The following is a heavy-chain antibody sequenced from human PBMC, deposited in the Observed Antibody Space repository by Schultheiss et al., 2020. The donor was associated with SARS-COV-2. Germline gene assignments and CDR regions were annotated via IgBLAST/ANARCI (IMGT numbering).Heavy chain of an antibody. V-gene: IGHV3-33*01. CDR1: GFTFSSYA. Sequence: GGSLRLSCEASGFTFSSYAMHWVRQAPGKGLEWVAVIWYDGSNKYNADSVKGRFTISRDNSKSTLFLQMNSLRAEDTAVYYCARGVAGPAAIRGGYYGMDVWGQGTTVTVSS. J-gene: IGHJ6*02. D-gene: IGHD2-2*01. CDR2: IWYDGSNK. CDR3: ARGVAGPAAIRGGYYGMDV.